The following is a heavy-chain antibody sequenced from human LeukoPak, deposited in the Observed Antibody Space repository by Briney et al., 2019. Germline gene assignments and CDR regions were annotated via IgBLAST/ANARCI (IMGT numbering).Heavy chain of an antibody. D-gene: IGHD3-3*01. CDR2: ISSSSNYI. Sequence: GGSLRLSCAASGLTFSSYSMNWVRQAPGKGLEWVSSISSSSNYIYYADSVKGRFTTSRDNAKNSLYLQMNSLRAEDTAVYYCAGGGADFWSGYYMVTWGQGTLVTVSS. CDR3: AGGGADFWSGYYMVT. J-gene: IGHJ5*02. V-gene: IGHV3-21*01. CDR1: GLTFSSYS.